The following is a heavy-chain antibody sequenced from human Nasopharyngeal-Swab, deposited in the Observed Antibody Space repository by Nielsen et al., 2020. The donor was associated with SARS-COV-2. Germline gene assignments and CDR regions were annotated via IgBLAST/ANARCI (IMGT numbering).Heavy chain of an antibody. J-gene: IGHJ6*02. Sequence: GESLKISCAASGFTFSSYAMHWVRQAPGKGLEWVAVISYDGSNKYYADSVKGRFTISRDNSKNTLYLQMNSLRAEDTAVHYCAREHDYGDPTSYGMDVWGQGTTVTVSS. CDR3: AREHDYGDPTSYGMDV. CDR1: GFTFSSYA. D-gene: IGHD4-17*01. V-gene: IGHV3-30*04. CDR2: ISYDGSNK.